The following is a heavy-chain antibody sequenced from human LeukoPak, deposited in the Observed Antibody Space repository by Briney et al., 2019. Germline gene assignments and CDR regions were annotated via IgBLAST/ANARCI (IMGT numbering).Heavy chain of an antibody. CDR3: AKEYSSGWTPDRFDY. CDR1: GFTFSSYA. Sequence: GGSLRLSCAASGFTFSSYAMSWVRQAPGKGLEWVSAISGSGGSKYYADSVKGRFTISRDNSKNTLYLQMNSLRAEDTAVYYCAKEYSSGWTPDRFDYWGQGTLVTVSS. D-gene: IGHD6-19*01. J-gene: IGHJ4*02. CDR2: ISGSGGSK. V-gene: IGHV3-23*01.